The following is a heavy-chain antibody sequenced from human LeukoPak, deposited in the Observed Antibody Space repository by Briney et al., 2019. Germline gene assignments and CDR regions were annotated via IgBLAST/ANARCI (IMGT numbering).Heavy chain of an antibody. V-gene: IGHV4-4*07. CDR3: ARDGRKVVAAKRYYYYYYMDV. CDR1: GGSISSYY. J-gene: IGHJ6*03. CDR2: IYTSGST. D-gene: IGHD2-15*01. Sequence: PSETLSLTCTVSGGSISSYYWSWIRQPAGKGLEWIGRIYTSGSTNYNPSLKSRVTMSVDTSKNQFSLKLSSVTAADTAVYYCARDGRKVVAAKRYYYYYYMDVWGKGTTVTVSS.